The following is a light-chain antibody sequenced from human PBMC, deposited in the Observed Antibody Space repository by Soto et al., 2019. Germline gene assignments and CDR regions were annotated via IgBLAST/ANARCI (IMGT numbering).Light chain of an antibody. CDR3: QQYGSSPGCT. J-gene: IGKJ2*02. V-gene: IGKV3-20*01. Sequence: EIVLTQSPGTLSLSPGERATLSCRASQSVSSSYLAWYQQKPGQAPRLLIYGASSRATGIPDRFSGSGSGTDFPLTISRLEPEDFAVYYCQQYGSSPGCTFGQGTKLEIK. CDR1: QSVSSSY. CDR2: GAS.